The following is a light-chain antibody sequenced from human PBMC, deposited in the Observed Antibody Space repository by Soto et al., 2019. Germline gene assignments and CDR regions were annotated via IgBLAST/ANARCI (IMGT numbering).Light chain of an antibody. CDR2: AAS. Sequence: DIQMTQSPSSLSASVGDRVIITCRASQSIKNYLNWYQQKPGKAPKLLMFAASNLQIGVPSRFSGSGSETEFILTINGLQPEDFATYYCQQTHTTPRLSFGGGTKVEIK. J-gene: IGKJ4*01. CDR3: QQTHTTPRLS. V-gene: IGKV1-39*01. CDR1: QSIKNY.